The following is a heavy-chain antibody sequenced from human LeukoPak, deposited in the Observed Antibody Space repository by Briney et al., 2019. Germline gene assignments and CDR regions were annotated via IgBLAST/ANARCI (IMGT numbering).Heavy chain of an antibody. J-gene: IGHJ3*02. V-gene: IGHV3-23*01. CDR3: TRRQFKAFNI. CDR2: ISGSGGTT. CDR1: GFTFNNYA. Sequence: EGSLRLSCAASGFTFNNYAMSWVRQAPGKGLEWVSLISGSGGTTHSADSVKGRFTISRDNSRKMLYLQMSSLRAEDTAVYYCTRRQFKAFNIWGQGAMVTVSS.